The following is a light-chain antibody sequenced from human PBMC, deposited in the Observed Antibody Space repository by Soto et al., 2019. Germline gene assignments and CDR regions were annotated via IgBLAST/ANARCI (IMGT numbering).Light chain of an antibody. V-gene: IGKV3-20*01. CDR1: QSVSGSY. Sequence: DILLIQAPGTLDLSPGEKRTHANRASQSVSGSYLAWYQQKPGQAPRLLIYDASSRSTCIPDRFNASGFWRHFTLTIRILESDYFVVLWCQQYDSSYFTCGGGTKVDIK. CDR3: QQYDSSYFT. CDR2: DAS. J-gene: IGKJ4*02.